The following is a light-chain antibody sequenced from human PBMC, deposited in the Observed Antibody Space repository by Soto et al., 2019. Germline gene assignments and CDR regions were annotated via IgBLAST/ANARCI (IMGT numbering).Light chain of an antibody. J-gene: IGLJ1*01. Sequence: QSVLTQPASVTGSPGQSITISCTGTSSDVGGYNYVSWYQQHPGKAPKFMIYDVSNRPSGVSTLFSGSKSGNTVSLTISGLQAEEEANYYCNSYTTSNTRQIVFGTGTKVTVL. CDR2: DVS. CDR1: SSDVGGYNY. V-gene: IGLV2-14*01. CDR3: NSYTTSNTRQIV.